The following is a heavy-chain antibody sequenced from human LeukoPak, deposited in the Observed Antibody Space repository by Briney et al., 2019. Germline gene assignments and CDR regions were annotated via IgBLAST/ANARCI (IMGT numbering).Heavy chain of an antibody. J-gene: IGHJ3*02. Sequence: ASVKVSCKASGYTFTGYYMHWVRQAPGQGLEWMGWINPNSGGTNYAQKFQGRVTMTRDTSISTAYMELSRLRSDDTAVYYCARDGNINSSGWYMFGAFDIWGQGTMVTVSS. CDR2: INPNSGGT. V-gene: IGHV1-2*02. D-gene: IGHD6-19*01. CDR3: ARDGNINSSGWYMFGAFDI. CDR1: GYTFTGYY.